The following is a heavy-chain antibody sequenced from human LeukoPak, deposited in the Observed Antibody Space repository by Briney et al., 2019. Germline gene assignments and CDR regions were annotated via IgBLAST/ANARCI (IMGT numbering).Heavy chain of an antibody. D-gene: IGHD1-26*01. J-gene: IGHJ6*02. V-gene: IGHV3-23*01. CDR3: AKDRIVGTDYLGYGMDV. CDR1: GFTFSSFA. CDR2: ITGSGTIT. Sequence: GGSLRLSCAASGFTFSSFAMTWVRQDPVRGLEWVSTITGSGTITYYADSVKGRFTISRDDSKTTLYLQMNSLRTEDTAVYYCAKDRIVGTDYLGYGMDVWGQGTTVTVSS.